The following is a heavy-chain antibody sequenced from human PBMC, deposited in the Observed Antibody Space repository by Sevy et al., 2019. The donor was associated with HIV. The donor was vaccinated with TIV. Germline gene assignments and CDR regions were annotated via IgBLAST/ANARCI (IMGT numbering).Heavy chain of an antibody. D-gene: IGHD2-8*01. J-gene: IGHJ5*02. Sequence: GGSLRLSCTASGFTFSSYDMNWVRQAPGKELEWVSKISSSGSSIYYADSVKGRFTISRDNAKNSLNLQMNSLRAEDTAVYYCTRNGGAFDNGFDPWGQGTLVTVSS. CDR2: ISSSGSSI. V-gene: IGHV3-48*03. CDR3: TRNGGAFDNGFDP. CDR1: GFTFSSYD.